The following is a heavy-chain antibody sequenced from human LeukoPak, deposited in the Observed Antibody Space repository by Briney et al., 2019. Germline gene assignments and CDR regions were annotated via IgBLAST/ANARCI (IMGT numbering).Heavy chain of an antibody. CDR2: FYNSGDI. D-gene: IGHD4-17*01. V-gene: IGHV4-59*11. Sequence: PSETLSLTCTVSGASFSGHYWCWIRQPPEKGLEWIGYFYNSGDIGYNPSLMSRGTISLDTSKKQLSLKLSSVTAADSAIYYCARVAVTTDIDFWCQGTLVTVSS. J-gene: IGHJ4*02. CDR1: GASFSGHY. CDR3: ARVAVTTDIDF.